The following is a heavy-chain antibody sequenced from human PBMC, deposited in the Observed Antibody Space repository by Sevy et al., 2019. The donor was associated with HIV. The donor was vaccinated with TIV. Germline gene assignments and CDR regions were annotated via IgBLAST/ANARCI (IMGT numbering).Heavy chain of an antibody. J-gene: IGHJ4*02. CDR2: INPNSGGT. Sequence: ASLKVSCKASGYTFTGYYMHWVRQAPGQGLEWMGRINPNSGGTNYAQKFQGRVTMTRDTSIITAYMELSRLRSDDTAVYYCAREQWLDFFDYWGQGTLVTVSS. V-gene: IGHV1-2*06. CDR3: AREQWLDFFDY. CDR1: GYTFTGYY. D-gene: IGHD6-19*01.